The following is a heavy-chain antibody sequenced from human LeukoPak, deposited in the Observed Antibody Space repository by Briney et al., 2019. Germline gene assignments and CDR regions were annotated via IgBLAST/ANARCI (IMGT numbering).Heavy chain of an antibody. Sequence: GSLRLSCADSGFTFSSYWMSWVRQAPGKGLEWVANIKQDGSEKYYVDSVKGRFTISRDNAKNSLYLQMNSLRAEDTAVYYCARDPGYSYGPYYFDYWGQGTLVTVSS. CDR2: IKQDGSEK. V-gene: IGHV3-7*01. D-gene: IGHD5-18*01. CDR3: ARDPGYSYGPYYFDY. CDR1: GFTFSSYW. J-gene: IGHJ4*02.